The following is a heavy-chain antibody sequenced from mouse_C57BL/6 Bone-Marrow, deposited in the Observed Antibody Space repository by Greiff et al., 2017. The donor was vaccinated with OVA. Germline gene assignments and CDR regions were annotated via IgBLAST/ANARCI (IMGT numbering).Heavy chain of an antibody. CDR3: AREGLRETSCYAMDY. D-gene: IGHD2-4*01. V-gene: IGHV1-50*01. CDR2: LDPSDSYT. J-gene: IGHJ4*01. CDR1: GYTFTSYW. Sequence: QVQLQQPGAELVKPGASVKLSCKASGYTFTSYWMQWVKQRPGQGLEWIGELDPSDSYTNYNQKFKGKATLTVDTSSSTAYMQLSSLTSEDSAVYYCAREGLRETSCYAMDYWGQGTSVTVSS.